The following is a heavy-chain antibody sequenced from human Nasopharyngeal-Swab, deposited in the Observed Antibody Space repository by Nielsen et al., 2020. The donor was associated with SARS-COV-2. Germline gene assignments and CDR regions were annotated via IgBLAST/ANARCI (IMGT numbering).Heavy chain of an antibody. CDR2: IYTTGST. V-gene: IGHV4-61*02. Sequence: SETLSLTCTVSGVSISSGSYYWIWIRQPAGKGLEWIGRIYTTGSTNYNPSPESRVAISVDTSKNQFSLKLTSVTAADTAVYYCARFSGYDAYWGQGTLVTVSS. D-gene: IGHD5-12*01. J-gene: IGHJ4*02. CDR1: GVSISSGSYY. CDR3: ARFSGYDAY.